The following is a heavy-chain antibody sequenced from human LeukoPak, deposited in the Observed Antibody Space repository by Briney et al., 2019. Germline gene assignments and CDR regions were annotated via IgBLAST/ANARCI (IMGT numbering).Heavy chain of an antibody. CDR3: AKDSGSYYYYYYMDV. CDR1: GFTFSSYG. D-gene: IGHD1-26*01. V-gene: IGHV3-30*02. CDR2: IRYDGSNK. J-gene: IGHJ6*03. Sequence: PGGSLRLSCAASGFTFSSYGMHWVRQAPGKGLEWVAFIRYDGSNKYYADSVKGRFTISRDNSKNTLYLQMNSLRAEDTAVYYCAKDSGSYYYYYYMDVWGKGTTVTISS.